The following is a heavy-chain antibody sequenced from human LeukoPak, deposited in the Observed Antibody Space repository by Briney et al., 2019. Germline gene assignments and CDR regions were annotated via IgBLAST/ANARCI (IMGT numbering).Heavy chain of an antibody. CDR2: IYYSGIT. J-gene: IGHJ6*02. D-gene: IGHD2-21*02. Sequence: NPSETLSLTCTVSGGSISSYYWSWIRQPPGKGLEWIGYIYYSGITNYNPSLKSRVTISVDTSKNQFSLKLSSVTAADTAVYYCARSPAYCGGDCYTLPYYYYGMDVWGQGTTVTVSS. CDR1: GGSISSYY. CDR3: ARSPAYCGGDCYTLPYYYYGMDV. V-gene: IGHV4-59*01.